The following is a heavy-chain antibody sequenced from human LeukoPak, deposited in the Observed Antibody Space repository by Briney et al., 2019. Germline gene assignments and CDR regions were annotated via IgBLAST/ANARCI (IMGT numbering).Heavy chain of an antibody. CDR3: AKALFPEMATIMNY. CDR2: IYSGGNT. CDR1: GFIVSNNY. D-gene: IGHD5-24*01. V-gene: IGHV3-53*01. Sequence: GGSLRLSCVASGFIVSNNYMNWVRQAPGKGLEWVSIIYSGGNTDYADSVKGRFTISRDNSKNTLYLQMNSLRAEDTAVYYCAKALFPEMATIMNYWGQGTLVTVSS. J-gene: IGHJ4*02.